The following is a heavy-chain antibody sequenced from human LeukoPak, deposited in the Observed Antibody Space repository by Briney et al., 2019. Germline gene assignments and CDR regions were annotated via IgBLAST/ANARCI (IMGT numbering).Heavy chain of an antibody. CDR1: GGPINNQY. Sequence: SETLSLTCIVSGGPINNQYWSWIRQPPGQGLEWIGYIFDTGNTNYNPSLKSRVAISLDTSKNQFSLKLSSVTAADTAVCYCARDQVGYGLDYWGQGTLVTVSS. V-gene: IGHV4-59*11. CDR3: ARDQVGYGLDY. D-gene: IGHD5-18*01. J-gene: IGHJ4*02. CDR2: IFDTGNT.